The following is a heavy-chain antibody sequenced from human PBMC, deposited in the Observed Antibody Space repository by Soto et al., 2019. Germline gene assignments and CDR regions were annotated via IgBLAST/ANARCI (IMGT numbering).Heavy chain of an antibody. CDR2: IYYSGST. CDR1: GGSISSSSYY. CDR3: ARRGVGFGAPGWCDP. D-gene: IGHD3-10*01. J-gene: IGHJ5*02. V-gene: IGHV4-39*01. Sequence: PSETLSLTCSVSGGSISSSSYYWGWIRQPPGKGLEWIGSIYYSGSTYYNPSLKSRVTISVDTSKNQFSLRLSSVTAADTAVYYCARRGVGFGAPGWCDPWGQGTLVTVSS.